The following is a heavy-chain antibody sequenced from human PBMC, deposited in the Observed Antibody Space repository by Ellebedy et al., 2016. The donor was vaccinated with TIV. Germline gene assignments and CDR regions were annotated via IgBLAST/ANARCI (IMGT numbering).Heavy chain of an antibody. CDR2: IDQDGSEK. D-gene: IGHD3-10*01. V-gene: IGHV3-7*04. CDR1: GFTFSDYY. J-gene: IGHJ4*02. Sequence: PGGSLRLSCAASGFTFSDYYMSWVRQAPGKGLEWVANIDQDGSEKYYVDSVKGRFTVSRDNAKTSLNLYMNSLRDEDTAVYYCARSSSLLWFGELLSAGFFDYWGQGTLVTVSS. CDR3: ARSSSLLWFGELLSAGFFDY.